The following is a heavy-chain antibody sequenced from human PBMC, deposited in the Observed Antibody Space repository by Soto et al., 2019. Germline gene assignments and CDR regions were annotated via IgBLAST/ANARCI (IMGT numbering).Heavy chain of an antibody. CDR3: ARVTTLVTGFDY. CDR2: IYYTGST. CDR1: GGSISSYY. D-gene: IGHD1-1*01. Sequence: SETLSLTCTVSGGSISSYYWGWIRQPPGKGLEWIGCIYYTGSTNYSPSLMSRVTISVDTSKNQFSLKLSSVTAADTAVYYCARVTTLVTGFDYWGQGTLVTVSS. V-gene: IGHV4-59*01. J-gene: IGHJ4*02.